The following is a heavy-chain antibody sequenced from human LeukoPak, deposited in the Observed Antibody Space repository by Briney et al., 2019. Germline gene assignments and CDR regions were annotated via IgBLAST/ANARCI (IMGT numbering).Heavy chain of an antibody. J-gene: IGHJ5*02. CDR3: AKTSGSSSWYQEDWFDP. CDR1: GFTFSSYA. V-gene: IGHV3-23*01. Sequence: GGSLRLSCAASGFTFSSYAMSWVRQAPGKGLEWVSAISGSGGSTYYADSVKGRFTISRDNSKNTLYLQMNSLRAEDTAVYYCAKTSGSSSWYQEDWFDPWGQGTLVTVSS. D-gene: IGHD6-13*01. CDR2: ISGSGGST.